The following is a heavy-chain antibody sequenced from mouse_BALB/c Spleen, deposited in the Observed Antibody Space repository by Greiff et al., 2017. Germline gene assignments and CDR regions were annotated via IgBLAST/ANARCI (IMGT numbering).Heavy chain of an antibody. CDR1: GYTFTSYW. V-gene: IGHV1S81*02. CDR3: ARGGNYHFDY. CDR2: INPSNGRT. Sequence: VQLQQPGSELVRPGASVKLSCKASGYTFTSYWMHWVKQRPGQGLEWIGEINPSNGRTNYNEKFKSKATLTVDKSSSTAYMQLSSLTSEDSAVYYCARGGNYHFDYWGQGTTLTVSS. J-gene: IGHJ2*01. D-gene: IGHD2-1*01.